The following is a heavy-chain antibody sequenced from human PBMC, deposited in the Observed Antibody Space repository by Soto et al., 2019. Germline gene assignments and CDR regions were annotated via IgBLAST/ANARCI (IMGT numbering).Heavy chain of an antibody. V-gene: IGHV1-2*02. CDR3: GLEPTGTGGFDY. D-gene: IGHD7-27*01. CDR2: IDLDSSHT. CDR1: GHTFTGHH. Sequence: QVQLVQSGPEVKMPGASVKVSCKASGHTFTGHHMHWVRQAPGQGLEWMAYIDLDSSHTKYAQRFQGRVTTTRDTSSTTAYMELSGLRSDDTALYYCGLEPTGTGGFDYWGQGTLLTVSS. J-gene: IGHJ4*02.